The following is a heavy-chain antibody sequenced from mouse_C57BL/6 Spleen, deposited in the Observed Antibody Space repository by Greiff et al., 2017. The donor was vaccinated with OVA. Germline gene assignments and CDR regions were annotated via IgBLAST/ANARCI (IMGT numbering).Heavy chain of an antibody. D-gene: IGHD1-1*01. J-gene: IGHJ2*01. V-gene: IGHV1-18*01. CDR3: ARRVLYYYGSMGVDY. CDR1: GYTFTDYN. Sequence: EVKLQESGPELVKPGASVKIPCKASGYTFTDYNMDWVKQSHGKSLEWIGDINPNNGGTIYNQKFKGKATLTVDKSSSTAYMELRSLTSEDTAVYYCARRVLYYYGSMGVDYWGQGTTLTVSS. CDR2: INPNNGGT.